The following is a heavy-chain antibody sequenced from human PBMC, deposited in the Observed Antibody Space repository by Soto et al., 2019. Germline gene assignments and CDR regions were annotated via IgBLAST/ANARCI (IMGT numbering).Heavy chain of an antibody. CDR1: NFSISSGYY. V-gene: IGHV4-38-2*01. CDR3: ARTHSGSYYSVFNY. CDR2: IYRSGTT. D-gene: IGHD1-26*01. J-gene: IGHJ4*02. Sequence: SETLSLTCVVSNFSISSGYYWGWIRQSPGKGLEWIASIYRSGTTSYNPSPKSRVTISVDPSKNQFSLMLTAVTAADTAVHYCARTHSGSYYSVFNYWGRGSLVTVSS.